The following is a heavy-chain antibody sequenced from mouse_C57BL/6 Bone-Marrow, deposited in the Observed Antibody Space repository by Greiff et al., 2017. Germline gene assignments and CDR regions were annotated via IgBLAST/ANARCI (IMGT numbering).Heavy chain of an antibody. Sequence: VQLQQPGAELVRPGSSVKLSCKASGYTFTSYWMDWVKQRPGQGLEWIGNIYPSDSETHYNQKFKDKATLTVDKSSSTAYMQLSSLTSEDSAVYYCAGVARGGDYYAMDYWGQGTSVTVSS. CDR2: IYPSDSET. V-gene: IGHV1-61*01. D-gene: IGHD1-1*02. J-gene: IGHJ4*01. CDR3: AGVARGGDYYAMDY. CDR1: GYTFTSYW.